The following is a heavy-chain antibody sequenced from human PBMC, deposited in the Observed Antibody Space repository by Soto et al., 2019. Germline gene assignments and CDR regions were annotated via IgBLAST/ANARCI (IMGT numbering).Heavy chain of an antibody. CDR2: IYYSGST. Sequence: QLQLQESGPGLVKPSETLSLTCTVSGGSISSSSYYWGWIRQPPGKGLEWIGSIYYSGSTYYNPSLKSRVTISVDTSKNQFSLKLSSVTAADTAVYYCARHPGDYGDYGKFDPWGQGTLVTVSS. D-gene: IGHD4-17*01. V-gene: IGHV4-39*01. J-gene: IGHJ5*02. CDR3: ARHPGDYGDYGKFDP. CDR1: GGSISSSSYY.